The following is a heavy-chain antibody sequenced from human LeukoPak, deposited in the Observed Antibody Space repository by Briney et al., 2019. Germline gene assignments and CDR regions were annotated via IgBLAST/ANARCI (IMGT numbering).Heavy chain of an antibody. V-gene: IGHV4-38-2*02. CDR2: IYHSGST. CDR1: GYSISSGYY. D-gene: IGHD5-24*01. Sequence: SETLSLTCTVSGYSISSGYYWGWIRQPPGKGLEWIGSIYHSGSTCYNPSLKSRVTISVDTSKNQFSLKLSSVTAADTAVYYCAGGSRGGYNYLYYYYYYMDVWGKGTTVTISS. J-gene: IGHJ6*03. CDR3: AGGSRGGYNYLYYYYYYMDV.